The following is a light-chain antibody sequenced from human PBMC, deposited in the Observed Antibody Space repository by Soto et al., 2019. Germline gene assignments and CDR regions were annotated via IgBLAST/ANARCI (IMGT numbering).Light chain of an antibody. J-gene: IGKJ1*01. CDR3: QQYKSYSRT. CDR1: QSISSW. V-gene: IGKV1-5*03. Sequence: DIQMTQSPSTLSASVGDRVTITCRASQSISSWLAWYQQKPGKVPKLLIYMASSLESGVPSRFSGSGSGTEFTLTISSLQPDDFATYYCQQYKSYSRTFGQGTKVEIE. CDR2: MAS.